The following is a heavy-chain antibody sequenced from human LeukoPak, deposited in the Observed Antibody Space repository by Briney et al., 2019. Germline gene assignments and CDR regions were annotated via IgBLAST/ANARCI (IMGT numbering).Heavy chain of an antibody. V-gene: IGHV4-4*07. D-gene: IGHD1-26*01. CDR3: ARAPVQDLSFVGWFDS. CDR1: GDSMTTDY. CDR2: ISASGST. J-gene: IGHJ5*01. Sequence: PSETLSLTCTVSGDSMTTDYWNWVRLPAGKGLEWIGRISASGSTNYSPSLFSRVTMSLDTSGNQFSLKLNSVTAADTAVYFCARAPVQDLSFVGWFDSWGQGALVIVSS.